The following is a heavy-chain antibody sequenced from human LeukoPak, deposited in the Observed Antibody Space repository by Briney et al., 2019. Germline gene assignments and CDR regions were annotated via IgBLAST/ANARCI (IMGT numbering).Heavy chain of an antibody. CDR3: ARAPPYGAKPSRDY. CDR1: GGSFSGYY. Sequence: ETLSLTCAVYGGSFSGYYWSWIRQPPGKGLEWIGEINHSGSTNYNPSLKSRVTISVATSKNQFSLKLSSVTAADTAVYYCARAPPYGAKPSRDYWGQGTLVTVSS. J-gene: IGHJ4*02. V-gene: IGHV4-34*01. CDR2: INHSGST. D-gene: IGHD4-17*01.